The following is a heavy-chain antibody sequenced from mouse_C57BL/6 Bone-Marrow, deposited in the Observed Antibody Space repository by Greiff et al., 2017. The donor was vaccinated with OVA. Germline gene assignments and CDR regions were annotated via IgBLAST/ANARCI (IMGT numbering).Heavy chain of an antibody. J-gene: IGHJ1*03. CDR1: GFSFNTYA. CDR3: VRHDVYWYFDV. Sequence: GGGLVQPKGLLKLSCAASGFSFNTYAMNWVRQAPGKGLEWVARIRSKSNNYATYYADSVKDRFTISRDDSESMLYLQMNNLKTEYTAMYYCVRHDVYWYFDVWGTGTTVTVSS. CDR2: IRSKSNNYAT. V-gene: IGHV10-1*01. D-gene: IGHD2-3*01.